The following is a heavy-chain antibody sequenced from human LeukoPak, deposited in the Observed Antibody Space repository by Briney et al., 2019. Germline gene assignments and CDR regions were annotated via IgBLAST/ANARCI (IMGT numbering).Heavy chain of an antibody. J-gene: IGHJ4*02. Sequence: GESLKISCKNSGYSFTTYWIGWVRQMPGKGLEWMGIIYPGDSDTRYSPSFQGQVTISADKSISTAYLQWSSLKASDTAMYYCARRLSGYDTTHNYYFDCWGQGTLVTVSS. CDR1: GYSFTTYW. CDR3: ARRLSGYDTTHNYYFDC. V-gene: IGHV5-51*01. CDR2: IYPGDSDT. D-gene: IGHD5-12*01.